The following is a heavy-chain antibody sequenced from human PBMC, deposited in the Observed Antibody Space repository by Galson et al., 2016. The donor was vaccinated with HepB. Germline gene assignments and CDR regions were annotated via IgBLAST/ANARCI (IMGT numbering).Heavy chain of an antibody. CDR1: GFTFSNCA. CDR3: AVNGVGDYEYFYDIDV. J-gene: IGHJ6*02. CDR2: IRGSVNTA. V-gene: IGHV3-23*01. D-gene: IGHD4-17*01. Sequence: SLRLSCAASGFTFSNCAMSWVRQAPGKGLEWVSAIRGSVNTAFYADPVKGRFTISRDDSKNTVYLQMNDLRAEDTALYYCAVNGVGDYEYFYDIDVWGQGTTVTVSS.